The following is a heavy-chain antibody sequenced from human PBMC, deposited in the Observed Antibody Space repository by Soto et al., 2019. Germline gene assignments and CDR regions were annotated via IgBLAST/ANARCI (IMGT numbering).Heavy chain of an antibody. CDR2: INHSGST. CDR3: ARGQVGYGDYSFLDY. CDR1: GGSFSGYY. D-gene: IGHD4-17*01. J-gene: IGHJ4*02. V-gene: IGHV4-34*01. Sequence: SETLSLPCAVYGGSFSGYYWSWIRQPPGKGLEWIGEINHSGSTNYNPSLKSRVTISVDTSKNQFSLKLSSVTAADTAVYYCARGQVGYGDYSFLDYWGQGTLVTVSS.